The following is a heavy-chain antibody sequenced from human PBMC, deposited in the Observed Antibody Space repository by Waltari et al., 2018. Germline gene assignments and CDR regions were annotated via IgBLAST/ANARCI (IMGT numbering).Heavy chain of an antibody. J-gene: IGHJ5*02. Sequence: QVQLVESGGGVVQPGRSLRLSCAASGFTFSSYAMHWVRQAPGKGLEWVAVISYDGSNKYYADSVKGRFTISRDNSKNTLYLQMNSLRAEDTAVYYCARTGSYYHWFDPWGQGTLVTVSS. D-gene: IGHD3-10*01. CDR3: ARTGSYYHWFDP. CDR2: ISYDGSNK. V-gene: IGHV3-30-3*01. CDR1: GFTFSSYA.